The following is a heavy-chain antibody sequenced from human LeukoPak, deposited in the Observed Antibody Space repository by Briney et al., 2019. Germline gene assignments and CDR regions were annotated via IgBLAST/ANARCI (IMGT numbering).Heavy chain of an antibody. CDR2: IYTGGLT. V-gene: IGHV3-53*01. CDR1: GFTVSSNH. J-gene: IGHJ4*02. D-gene: IGHD2-2*01. Sequence: GGSLRLSCAASGFTVSSNHMTWVRQAPGKGLEWVSEIYTGGLTFYADSVTGRFTISRDNSKNTVYLQMNSLGVEDTARYYCARDNAPAGGGLDYWGQGTLVTVSS. CDR3: ARDNAPAGGGLDY.